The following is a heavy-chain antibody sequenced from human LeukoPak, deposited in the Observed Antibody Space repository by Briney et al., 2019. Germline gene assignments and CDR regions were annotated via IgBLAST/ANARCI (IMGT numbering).Heavy chain of an antibody. CDR2: IYTGGLT. V-gene: IGHV3-53*01. CDR1: GFTVSSNH. J-gene: IGHJ4*02. D-gene: IGHD2-2*01. Sequence: GGSLRLSCAASGFTVSSNHMTWVRQAPGKGLEWVSEIYTGGLTFYADSVTGRFTISRDNSKNTVYLQMNSLGVEDTARYYCARDNAPAGGGLDYWGQGTLVTVSS. CDR3: ARDNAPAGGGLDY.